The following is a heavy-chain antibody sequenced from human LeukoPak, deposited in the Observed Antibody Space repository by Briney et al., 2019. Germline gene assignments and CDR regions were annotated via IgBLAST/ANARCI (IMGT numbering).Heavy chain of an antibody. V-gene: IGHV3-48*01. D-gene: IGHD1-7*01. J-gene: IGHJ4*02. CDR2: ISSSSSTI. CDR3: ARITGTTGDY. CDR1: GFTFSSYS. Sequence: PGASLRLSCAASGFTFSSYSMNWVRQAPGKGLEWVSYISSSSSTIYYADSVKGRFTISRDNAKNSLYLQMNSLRAEDTAVYYCARITGTTGDYWGQGTLVTVSS.